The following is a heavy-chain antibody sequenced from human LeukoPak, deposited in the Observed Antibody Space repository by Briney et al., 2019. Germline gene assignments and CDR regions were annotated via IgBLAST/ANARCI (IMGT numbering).Heavy chain of an antibody. CDR2: IIPIFGTA. Sequence: ASVKVSCKASGGTFSSYAIGWVRQAPGQGLEWMGGIIPIFGTANYAQKFQGRVTITADESTSTAYMELSSLRSEDTAVYYCARSPPQNNKYCSSTSCCILEWFDPWGQGTLVTVSS. J-gene: IGHJ5*02. D-gene: IGHD2-2*01. CDR3: ARSPPQNNKYCSSTSCCILEWFDP. CDR1: GGTFSSYA. V-gene: IGHV1-69*13.